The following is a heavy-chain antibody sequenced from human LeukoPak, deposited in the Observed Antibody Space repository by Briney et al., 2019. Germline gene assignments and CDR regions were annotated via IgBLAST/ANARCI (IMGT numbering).Heavy chain of an antibody. D-gene: IGHD2-2*01. CDR1: GGSFSGYY. CDR3: ARHVKTRGYCSSTSCAIWAFDI. V-gene: IGHV4-34*01. Sequence: SETLSLTCAVYGGSFSGYYWSWIRQPPGKGLEWIGEINHSGSTKYNPSLKSRVTISVDTSKNQFSLKLSSVTAADTAVYYCARHVKTRGYCSSTSCAIWAFDIWGQGTMVTVSS. CDR2: INHSGST. J-gene: IGHJ3*02.